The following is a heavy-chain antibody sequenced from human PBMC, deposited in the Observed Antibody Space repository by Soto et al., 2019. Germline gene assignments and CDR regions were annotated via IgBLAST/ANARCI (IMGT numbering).Heavy chain of an antibody. CDR2: IYYSGST. CDR1: GGSISSYY. CDR3: AREGGYYYYYGMDV. V-gene: IGHV4-59*01. D-gene: IGHD2-15*01. J-gene: IGHJ6*02. Sequence: PSETLSLTCTVSGGSISSYYWSWIRQPPGKGLEWIGYIYYSGSTNYNPSLKSRVTISVDTSKNQFSLKLSSVTAADTAVYYCAREGGYYYYYGMDVWGQGTTVTVSS.